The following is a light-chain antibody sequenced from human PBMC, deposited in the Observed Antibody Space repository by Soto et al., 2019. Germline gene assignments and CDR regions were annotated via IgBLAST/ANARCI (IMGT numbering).Light chain of an antibody. Sequence: EIVLTQSPATLSLSPGERATLSCRASQSVSSYLAWYQQKPGQAPRLLIYDASNRATGIPARFSGSGSGTDFTPTISSLEPEDFAVYYCQQRESFGGGTKVEIK. J-gene: IGKJ4*01. CDR2: DAS. V-gene: IGKV3-11*01. CDR1: QSVSSY. CDR3: QQRES.